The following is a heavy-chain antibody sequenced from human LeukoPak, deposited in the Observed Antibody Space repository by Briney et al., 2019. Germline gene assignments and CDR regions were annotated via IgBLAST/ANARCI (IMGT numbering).Heavy chain of an antibody. V-gene: IGHV1-69*13. CDR1: GGTFSSYA. CDR3: ARDSSPSGGYYYYMDV. J-gene: IGHJ6*03. D-gene: IGHD6-6*01. Sequence: SVKVSYKASGGTFSSYAISWVRQAPGQGLEWMGGIIPIFGTANYAQKFQGRVTITADESTSTAYMELSSLRSEDTAVYYCARDSSPSGGYYYYMDVWGKGTTVTVSS. CDR2: IIPIFGTA.